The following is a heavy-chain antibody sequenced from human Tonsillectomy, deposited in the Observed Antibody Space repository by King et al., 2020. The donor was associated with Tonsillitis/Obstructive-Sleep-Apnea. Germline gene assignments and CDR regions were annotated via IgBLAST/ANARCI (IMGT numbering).Heavy chain of an antibody. D-gene: IGHD3-3*01. V-gene: IGHV3-9*01. J-gene: IGHJ4*02. Sequence: VQLVESGGGLVQPGRSLRLSCAASGFTFDDYGMHWVRQAPGKGLEWVSGISWNSGSIGYADSVKGRFTISRDNAKNSLYLQMNSLRDEDTALYYCAKVSLFVVVIAYWGQGTLVIVSS. CDR2: ISWNSGSI. CDR1: GFTFDDYG. CDR3: AKVSLFVVVIAY.